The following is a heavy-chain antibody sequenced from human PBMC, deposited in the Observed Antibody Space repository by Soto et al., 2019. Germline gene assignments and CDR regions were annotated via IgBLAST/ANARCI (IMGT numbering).Heavy chain of an antibody. Sequence: GESLKISCQGSGYRCSSYWIAWVRQMPGKGLEWMGIIYPGDSDTIYSPSFQGQVTFSVYKSTSTAYLQWSSLKASDTAMYYCARQGSNGAYSSYGMDVWGQGTTVTVSS. CDR1: GYRCSSYW. V-gene: IGHV5-51*01. J-gene: IGHJ6*02. CDR3: ARQGSNGAYSSYGMDV. CDR2: IYPGDSDT. D-gene: IGHD2-8*01.